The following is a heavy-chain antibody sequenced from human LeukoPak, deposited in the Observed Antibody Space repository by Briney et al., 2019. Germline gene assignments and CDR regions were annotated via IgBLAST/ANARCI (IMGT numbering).Heavy chain of an antibody. D-gene: IGHD3-10*01. J-gene: IGHJ4*02. CDR3: ARDSFHPIWFGEFDDY. CDR1: GGSISSSSYY. Sequence: PSETLSLTCTVSGGSISSSSYYWGWIRQPPGKGLEWIGSIYYSGSTYYNPSLKSRVTISVDTSKNQFSLKLSSVTAADTAVYYCARDSFHPIWFGEFDDYWGQGTLVTVSS. CDR2: IYYSGST. V-gene: IGHV4-39*07.